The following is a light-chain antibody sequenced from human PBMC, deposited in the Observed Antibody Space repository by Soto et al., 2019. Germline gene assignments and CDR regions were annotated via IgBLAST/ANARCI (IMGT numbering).Light chain of an antibody. V-gene: IGKV3-20*01. CDR2: GAS. Sequence: DIVLTQSPGTLSLSPGERATLSCRASQSVSSSLARYQQKPGQAPSLLIYGASSRATGIPDRFSGSGSGTDFTLTISRLEPEDFAVYYCQQYGSSPPITFGQGTRLEIK. CDR1: QSVSSS. CDR3: QQYGSSPPIT. J-gene: IGKJ5*01.